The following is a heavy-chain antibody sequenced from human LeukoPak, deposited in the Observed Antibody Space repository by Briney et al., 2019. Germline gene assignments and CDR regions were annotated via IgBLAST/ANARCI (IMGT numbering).Heavy chain of an antibody. V-gene: IGHV4-59*01. CDR2: IYYSGST. CDR3: ARANYGSSGHIDY. D-gene: IGHD3-22*01. CDR1: GGSISSYY. J-gene: IGHJ4*02. Sequence: PSETLSLTCTVSGGSISSYYWSWIRQPPGKGLEWIGYIYYSGSTNYNPSLKSRVTISVDTSKNQFSLKLSSVTAADTAVYYCARANYGSSGHIDYWGQGTLVTVSS.